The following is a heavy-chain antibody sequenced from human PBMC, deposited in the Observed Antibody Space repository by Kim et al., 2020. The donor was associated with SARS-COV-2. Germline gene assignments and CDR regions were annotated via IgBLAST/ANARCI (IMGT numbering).Heavy chain of an antibody. V-gene: IGHV3-11*06. D-gene: IGHD5-12*01. CDR3: ARDPLRRYSGYGD. Sequence: ADSVKSPFTISRDNAKNSLYLQMNSLRAEDTAVYYCARDPLRRYSGYGDWGQGTLVTVSS. J-gene: IGHJ4*02.